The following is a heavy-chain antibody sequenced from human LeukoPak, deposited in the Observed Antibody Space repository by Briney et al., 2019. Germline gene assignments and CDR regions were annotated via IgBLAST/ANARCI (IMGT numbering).Heavy chain of an antibody. CDR3: AKDLDDYGDYVLAD. CDR1: GFTFSSYA. CDR2: ISGSGGST. V-gene: IGHV3-23*01. J-gene: IGHJ4*02. Sequence: PGGSLRLSCAASGFTFSSYAMHWVRQAPGKGLEWVSAISGSGGSTYYADSVKGRFTISRDNSKNTLYLQMNSLRAEDTAVYYCAKDLDDYGDYVLADWGQGTLVTVSS. D-gene: IGHD4-17*01.